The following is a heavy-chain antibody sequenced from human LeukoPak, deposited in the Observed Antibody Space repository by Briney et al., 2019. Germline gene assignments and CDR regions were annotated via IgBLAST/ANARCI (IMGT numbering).Heavy chain of an antibody. CDR3: AREMVVAVYNWFDP. V-gene: IGHV4-30-4*01. CDR2: IYYSGST. J-gene: IGHJ5*02. Sequence: PSETLSLTCTVSGGSISSGDYYWSWIRQPPGKGLEWIGYIYYSGSTYYNPSLKSRVTISVDTSKNQFSLKLSSVTAADTAVYYCAREMVVAVYNWFDPWGQGTLVTVSS. CDR1: GGSISSGDYY. D-gene: IGHD2-15*01.